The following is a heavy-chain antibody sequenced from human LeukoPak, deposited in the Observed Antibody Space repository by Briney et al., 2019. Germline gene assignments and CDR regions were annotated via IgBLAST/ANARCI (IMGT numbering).Heavy chain of an antibody. CDR3: ARDRSSGYYDY. D-gene: IGHD3-22*01. V-gene: IGHV4-59*01. CDR1: GGFISSNY. CDR2: ISYSGRS. J-gene: IGHJ4*02. Sequence: PSETLSPTCTVSGGFISSNYWSWIRQPPGKGLEYIGYISYSGRSDYNPSLQSRVTISLDTSKNQFSLKLTSVTAADTAVYYCARDRSSGYYDYWGQGILVTVST.